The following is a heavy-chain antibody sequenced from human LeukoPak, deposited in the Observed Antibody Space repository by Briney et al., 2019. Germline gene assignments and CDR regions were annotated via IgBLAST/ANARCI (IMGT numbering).Heavy chain of an antibody. CDR3: AKVGYYYDSSAYSRDAFDI. V-gene: IGHV3-23*01. Sequence: SGGSLRLSCAASGFTFSSYAMSWVRQAPGKGLEWVSGIRGSGGSTYYADSVKGRFTISRDNSKNTLYLQMNSLRAEDTAVYYCAKVGYYYDSSAYSRDAFDIWGQGTMVTVSS. CDR1: GFTFSSYA. J-gene: IGHJ3*02. CDR2: IRGSGGST. D-gene: IGHD3-22*01.